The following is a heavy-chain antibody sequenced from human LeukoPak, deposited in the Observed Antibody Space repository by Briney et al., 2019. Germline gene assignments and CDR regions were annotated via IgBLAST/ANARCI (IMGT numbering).Heavy chain of an antibody. D-gene: IGHD3-10*01. CDR1: GYTFTGYY. Sequence: ASVKVSCKASGYTFTGYYMHWVRQAPGQGLEWMGRINPNSGGTNYAQKFQGRVTMTRATSISTAYMELSRMRSDDTAVYYCARSRLWFGELEFDPWGQGTLVTVSS. CDR2: INPNSGGT. J-gene: IGHJ5*02. V-gene: IGHV1-2*06. CDR3: ARSRLWFGELEFDP.